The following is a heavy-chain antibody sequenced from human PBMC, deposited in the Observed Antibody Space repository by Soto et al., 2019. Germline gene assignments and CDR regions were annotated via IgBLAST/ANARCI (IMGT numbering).Heavy chain of an antibody. CDR2: ISYDGSNK. V-gene: IGHV3-30-3*01. CDR1: GFTFSSYA. J-gene: IGHJ4*02. D-gene: IGHD2-2*01. Sequence: QVQLVESGGGVVQPGRSLRLSCAASGFTFSSYAMHWVRQAPGKGLEWVAVISYDGSNKYYADSVKGRFTISRDNSKNTLYLQINSLRAEDKAVYYWARSVVPAARLGGSHWGQGTLVTVSS. CDR3: ARSVVPAARLGGSH.